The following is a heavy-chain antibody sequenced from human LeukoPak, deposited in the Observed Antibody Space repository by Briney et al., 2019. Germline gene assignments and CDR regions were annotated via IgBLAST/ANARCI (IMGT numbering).Heavy chain of an antibody. CDR3: AKDIRRSGVPGDY. Sequence: GSLRLSCAASGFTFSSYGMHWVRQAPGKGLEWVAVISYDGSNKYYADSVKGRFTISRDNSKNTLYLQMNSLRAEDTAVYYCAKDIRRSGVPGDYWGQGTLVTVSS. D-gene: IGHD3-3*01. J-gene: IGHJ4*02. CDR1: GFTFSSYG. V-gene: IGHV3-30*18. CDR2: ISYDGSNK.